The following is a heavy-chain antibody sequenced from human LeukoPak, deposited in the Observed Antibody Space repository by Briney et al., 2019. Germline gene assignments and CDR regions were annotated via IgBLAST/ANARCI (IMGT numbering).Heavy chain of an antibody. CDR1: GYTFTSYG. J-gene: IGHJ4*02. Sequence: ASVKVSCKASGYTFTSYGIGWVRQAPGQGLEWMGWISAYNGNTNYAQKLQGRVTMTTDTSTSTAYMELRSLSSDDTAVYYCARNRYNWNCFDYWGQGTLVTVSS. CDR3: ARNRYNWNCFDY. V-gene: IGHV1-18*01. CDR2: ISAYNGNT. D-gene: IGHD1-20*01.